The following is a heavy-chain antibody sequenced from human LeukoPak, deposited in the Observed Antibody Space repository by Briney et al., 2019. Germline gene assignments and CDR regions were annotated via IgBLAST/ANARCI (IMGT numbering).Heavy chain of an antibody. CDR3: ARGVVTTYYFDY. D-gene: IGHD2-21*02. Sequence: PSETLSLTCTVSGYSISSGYYWGWIRQPPGKGLEWIGSIYHSGSTYYNPSLKSRVTISVDTSKNQFSLKLSSVTAADTAVYYCARGVVTTYYFDYWGQGTLVTVSS. V-gene: IGHV4-38-2*02. CDR1: GYSISSGYY. CDR2: IYHSGST. J-gene: IGHJ4*02.